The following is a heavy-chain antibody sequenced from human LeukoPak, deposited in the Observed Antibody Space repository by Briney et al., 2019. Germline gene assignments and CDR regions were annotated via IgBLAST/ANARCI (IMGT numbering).Heavy chain of an antibody. J-gene: IGHJ2*01. CDR3: ARRAFLPTAISWYFDL. Sequence: GESLKISCKGSGNKFSSSWIAWVRQMPGKGLEWMGIIYPGDSDIRYSPSFEGQVTFSADKSIDTAYLQWSSLKASDTAMYYCARRAFLPTAISWYFDLWGHGTLVTVST. V-gene: IGHV5-51*01. D-gene: IGHD3-3*02. CDR2: IYPGDSDI. CDR1: GNKFSSSW.